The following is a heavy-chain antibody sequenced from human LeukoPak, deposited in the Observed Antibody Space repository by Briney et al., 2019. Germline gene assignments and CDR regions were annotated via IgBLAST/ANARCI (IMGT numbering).Heavy chain of an antibody. D-gene: IGHD3-3*02. CDR1: GDSISGYY. Sequence: SETLSLTCTVSGDSISGYYWSWIRQPPGKGLEWIGYVYHTGHTHYSPPLKSRVTVSLDTSRDHVSLMLSSVPAADTAVYYCARHIFGHLFDYWGQGTLVLVSS. V-gene: IGHV4-59*01. CDR2: VYHTGHT. J-gene: IGHJ4*02. CDR3: ARHIFGHLFDY.